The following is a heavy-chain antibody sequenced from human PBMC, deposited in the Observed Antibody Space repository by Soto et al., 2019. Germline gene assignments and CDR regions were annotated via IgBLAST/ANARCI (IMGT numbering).Heavy chain of an antibody. CDR3: TTRLAALGTPYYFNY. CDR1: GLTFSDSA. CDR2: IRSKDFSYAT. Sequence: GSLRLSCAASGLTFSDSAIHWVRQTSGKGLEWLGRIRSKDFSYATAYAASVTARFTIFRDDSTNTAYLHMNNLQTEDTALYYCTTRLAALGTPYYFNYWGQGTTVTVS. D-gene: IGHD1-1*01. V-gene: IGHV3-73*01. J-gene: IGHJ4*02.